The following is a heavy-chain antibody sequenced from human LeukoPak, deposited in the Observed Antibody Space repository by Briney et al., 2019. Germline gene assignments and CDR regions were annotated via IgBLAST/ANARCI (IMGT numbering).Heavy chain of an antibody. Sequence: GGSLRLSCAASGFTFSSYAMSWVRQAPGKGLEWVSAISGSGGSTYYADSVKGRFTISGDNSKNTLYLQMNSLRAEDTAVYYCAKSWSSSTSPPYNDYWGQGTLVTVSS. J-gene: IGHJ4*02. CDR2: ISGSGGST. D-gene: IGHD2-2*01. CDR3: AKSWSSSTSPPYNDY. V-gene: IGHV3-23*01. CDR1: GFTFSSYA.